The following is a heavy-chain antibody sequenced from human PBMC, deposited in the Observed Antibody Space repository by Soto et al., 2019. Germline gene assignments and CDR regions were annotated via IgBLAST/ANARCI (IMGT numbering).Heavy chain of an antibody. V-gene: IGHV4-31*03. Sequence: ASETLSLTCTVTGGSISSGGYYWSWLRQHPVKGLEWIGYIHYSGSTYSNPSLKSRITISVDTSKNQFSLKLRSVTAADTAIYYCARGGMTVFSTAQHSWFDPWGQGSLVTVSS. CDR3: ARGGMTVFSTAQHSWFDP. J-gene: IGHJ5*02. D-gene: IGHD1-20*01. CDR1: GGSISSGGYY. CDR2: IHYSGST.